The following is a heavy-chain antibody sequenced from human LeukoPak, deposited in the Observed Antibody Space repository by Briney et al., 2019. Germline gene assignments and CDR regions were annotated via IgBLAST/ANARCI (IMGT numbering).Heavy chain of an antibody. V-gene: IGHV4-38-2*02. Sequence: SETLSLTCTVSGYSISSGYYWGWIRQPPGKGLEWIGSIYHSGSTYYNPSLKSRVTISVDTSKNQFSLKLSSVTAADTAVYYCARSIGEYDFDYWGQGTLVTVSS. CDR1: GYSISSGYY. CDR2: IYHSGST. CDR3: ARSIGEYDFDY. D-gene: IGHD3-10*01. J-gene: IGHJ4*02.